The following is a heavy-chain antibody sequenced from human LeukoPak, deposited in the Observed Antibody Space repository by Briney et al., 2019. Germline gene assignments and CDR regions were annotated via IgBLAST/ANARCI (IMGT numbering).Heavy chain of an antibody. CDR2: SNPNSGDT. V-gene: IGHV1-2*02. CDR3: AGGMTGGDY. CDR1: GYTFTAYY. D-gene: IGHD3-9*01. J-gene: IGHJ4*02. Sequence: GASVTVSCKASGYTFTAYYIHWARHAPGQGLEWLGWSNPNSGDTNYEQTFQGSVTMTRDTSSSNHYMQLVRLKTAAAALYCCAGGMTGGDYWGQGTLVTVSS.